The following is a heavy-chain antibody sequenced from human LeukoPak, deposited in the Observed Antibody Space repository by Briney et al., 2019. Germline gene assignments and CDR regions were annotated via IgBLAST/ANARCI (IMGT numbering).Heavy chain of an antibody. J-gene: IGHJ4*02. CDR3: ARSLWTATDPHQRDY. Sequence: ASVKVSCKASGYTFTSYYMHWVRQAPGQGLEWMGIINPSGGSTSYAQKFQGRVTMTRDTSTSTVYMELSSLRSEDTAVYYCARSLWTATDPHQRDYWGQGTLVTVSS. V-gene: IGHV1-46*01. CDR1: GYTFTSYY. D-gene: IGHD3/OR15-3a*01. CDR2: INPSGGST.